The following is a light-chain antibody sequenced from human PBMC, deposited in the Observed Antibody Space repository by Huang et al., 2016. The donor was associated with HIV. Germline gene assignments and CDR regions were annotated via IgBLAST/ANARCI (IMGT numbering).Light chain of an antibody. CDR3: QQYDSYPMT. J-gene: IGKJ5*01. CDR2: GAS. CDR1: QGIRQY. Sequence: DIQMTQSPSSLSASVGDRVTITCRASQGIRQYLAWFQQKPGKAPKPLIYGASSLHSGVPSKFSGSGSGTDFTLIISSLQPEDFATYYCQQYDSYPMTFGQGTRLDIK. V-gene: IGKV1-16*02.